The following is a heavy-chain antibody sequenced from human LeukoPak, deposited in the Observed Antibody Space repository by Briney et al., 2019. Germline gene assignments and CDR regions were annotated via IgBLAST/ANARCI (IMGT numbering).Heavy chain of an antibody. CDR1: GYSFTSYW. CDR2: IYPGDSDT. D-gene: IGHD5-18*01. Sequence: GESLKISCKGSGYSFTSYWIGWVRQMPGKGLEWMGIIYPGDSDTRYSPSFQGQVTISADKSISTAYLQWSSLKASDTAMYYCARHLSGYSYAVGYYYMDVWGKGTTVTVSS. J-gene: IGHJ6*03. CDR3: ARHLSGYSYAVGYYYMDV. V-gene: IGHV5-51*01.